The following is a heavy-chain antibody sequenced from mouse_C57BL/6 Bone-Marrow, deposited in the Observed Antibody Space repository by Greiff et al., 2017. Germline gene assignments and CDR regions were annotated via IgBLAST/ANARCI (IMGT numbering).Heavy chain of an antibody. D-gene: IGHD1-1*01. CDR2: IYPRSGNT. J-gene: IGHJ3*01. CDR3: ARAYYGRGFAG. CDR1: GYTFTSYG. V-gene: IGHV1-81*01. Sequence: VQLQQSGAELARPGASVTLSCKASGYTFTSYGISWVKQRTGQGLEWIGEIYPRSGNTYYNEKFKGKATLTADQSSRTAYMELSSLTSEDSAVYFCARAYYGRGFAGWGKGTLVTVSA.